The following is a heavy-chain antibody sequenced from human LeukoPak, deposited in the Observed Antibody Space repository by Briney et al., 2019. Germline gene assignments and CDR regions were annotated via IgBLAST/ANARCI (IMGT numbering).Heavy chain of an antibody. V-gene: IGHV1-18*01. CDR2: ISAYNGNT. J-gene: IGHJ4*02. CDR3: ARDQVLGYSSAPCYFDS. D-gene: IGHD6-19*01. CDR1: GYTFTSYG. Sequence: ASVKVSCKASGYTFTSYGISWVRQAPGQGLEWMGWISAYNGNTNYAQKLQGRVTMTTDTSTRTAYMELRSLRSDDTAVYYCARDQVLGYSSAPCYFDSWGQGPLVTVSS.